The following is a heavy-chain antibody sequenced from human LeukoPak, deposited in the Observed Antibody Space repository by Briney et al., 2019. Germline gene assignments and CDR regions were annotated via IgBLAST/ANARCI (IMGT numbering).Heavy chain of an antibody. V-gene: IGHV3-7*01. D-gene: IGHD2-2*01. CDR3: ARGVPATNYYYYYMDV. J-gene: IGHJ6*03. CDR1: GFTFNNYG. CDR2: IKQDGSEK. Sequence: RAGGSLRLSCAASGFTFNNYGMHWVRQAPGKGLEWVANIKQDGSEKYYVDSVKGRFTISRDNAKNSLYLQMNSLRAEDTAVYYCARGVPATNYYYYYMDVWGKGTTVTVSS.